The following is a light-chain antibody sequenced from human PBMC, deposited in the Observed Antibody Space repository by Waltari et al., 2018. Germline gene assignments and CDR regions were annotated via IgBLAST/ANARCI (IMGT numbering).Light chain of an antibody. Sequence: QSVLTQPPSVSGAPGQRVTISCTGSGSNIGAGYDVHCYHQVPRTAPKLLIYGSTSRPLGVPDRLFGCTAGTSASLTITGLQVEDEGDYYCQSYDTSLSVVFGGGTKLTVL. V-gene: IGLV1-40*01. CDR2: GST. CDR1: GSNIGAGYD. J-gene: IGLJ3*02. CDR3: QSYDTSLSVV.